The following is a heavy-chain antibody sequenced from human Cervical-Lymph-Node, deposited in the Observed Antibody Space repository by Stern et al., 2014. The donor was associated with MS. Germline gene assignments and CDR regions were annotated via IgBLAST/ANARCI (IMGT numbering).Heavy chain of an antibody. D-gene: IGHD6-13*01. CDR2: LAPMYGTS. CDR3: ARDQGGIADS. J-gene: IGHJ4*02. CDR1: GGSFSMDT. V-gene: IGHV1-69*01. Sequence: VQLVQSGAEVKKPGSSVKVSCKASGGSFSMDTISWVRQAPGQGLEWMGGLAPMYGTSNDAQKFQGRVTTTADVSTSTAYMELTSLRSEDTAVYFCARDQGGIADSWGQGTLVIVSS.